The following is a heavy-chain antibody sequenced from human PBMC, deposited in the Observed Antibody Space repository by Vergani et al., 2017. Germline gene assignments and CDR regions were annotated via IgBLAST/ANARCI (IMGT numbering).Heavy chain of an antibody. CDR3: AKATYYYDSSGYYYV. Sequence: QVQLQESGPGLVKPSQTLSLTCTVSGGSISSGSYYWSWIRQPAGKGLEWIGRIYTSGSTNYNPSLKSRVTISVDTSKNQFSLKLSSVTAADTAVYYCAKATYYYDSSGYYYVWGQGTLVTVSS. J-gene: IGHJ4*02. CDR2: IYTSGST. V-gene: IGHV4-61*02. CDR1: GGSISSGSYY. D-gene: IGHD3-22*01.